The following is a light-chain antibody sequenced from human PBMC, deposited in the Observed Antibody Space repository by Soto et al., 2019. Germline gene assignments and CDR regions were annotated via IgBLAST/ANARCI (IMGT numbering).Light chain of an antibody. V-gene: IGKV3D-20*02. Sequence: EIVLTPSPATLSLSPVERVTLSRGASQSITSTSIAWYQHKPGLAPRLLIFAASSRASGIPDRFSGSGSGTDFALTISSLEPEDFAVYYCQQRSSWPPITFGQGTRLEIK. CDR2: AAS. CDR1: QSITSTS. CDR3: QQRSSWPPIT. J-gene: IGKJ5*01.